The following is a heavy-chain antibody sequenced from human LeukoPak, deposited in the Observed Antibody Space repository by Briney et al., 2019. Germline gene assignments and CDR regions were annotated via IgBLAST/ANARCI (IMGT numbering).Heavy chain of an antibody. CDR1: GYTFTGYY. V-gene: IGHV1-2*02. D-gene: IGHD6-19*01. Sequence: ASVKVSCKASGYTFTGYYMHWVRQAPGQGLEWMGWINPNSGGTNYAQKFQGRVTMTRDTSISTAYMELRSLRYDDTAVYYCARSLRLGFPDAFDIWGQGTMVTVSS. J-gene: IGHJ3*02. CDR3: ARSLRLGFPDAFDI. CDR2: INPNSGGT.